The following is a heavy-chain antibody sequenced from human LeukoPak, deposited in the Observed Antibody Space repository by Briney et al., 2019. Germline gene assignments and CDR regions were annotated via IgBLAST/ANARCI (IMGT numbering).Heavy chain of an antibody. D-gene: IGHD3-22*01. CDR1: GLTFSSYA. CDR3: ASQENYDSSDY. Sequence: GGSLRLSCAASGLTFSSYAMHWVRQAPGKGLQWVAVISYDGSNKYYADSVKGRFTISRDNSKNTLYLQMNSLRAEDTAVYYCASQENYDSSDYWGQGTLVTVSS. CDR2: ISYDGSNK. J-gene: IGHJ4*02. V-gene: IGHV3-30-3*01.